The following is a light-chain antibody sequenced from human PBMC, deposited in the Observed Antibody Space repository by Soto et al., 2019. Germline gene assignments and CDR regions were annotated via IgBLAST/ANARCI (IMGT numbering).Light chain of an antibody. J-gene: IGLJ1*01. CDR1: SSDVGGYNY. V-gene: IGLV2-14*01. CDR3: SSYPSCTSYA. CDR2: EVN. Sequence: QSALPQPASVSGSPGQSITISCTGTSSDVGGYNYVSWYQQHPGKAPKLMIFEVNNRPAGVPDRFSGSKSGNTASLTISGLQAVFVAVYYSSSYPSCTSYAFGT.